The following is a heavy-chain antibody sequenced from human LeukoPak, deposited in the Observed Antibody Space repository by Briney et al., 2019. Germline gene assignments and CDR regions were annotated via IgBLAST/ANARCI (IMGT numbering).Heavy chain of an antibody. Sequence: SVTLSLTCTVSGGSISSSSYYWGWIRQPPGKGLEWIGSIYYSGSTYYNPSLKSRVTISVDTSKNQFSLKLSSVTAADTAVYYCARDNSIYYYMDVWGKGTTVTVSS. CDR2: IYYSGST. V-gene: IGHV4-39*07. D-gene: IGHD4-23*01. CDR1: GGSISSSSYY. J-gene: IGHJ6*03. CDR3: ARDNSIYYYMDV.